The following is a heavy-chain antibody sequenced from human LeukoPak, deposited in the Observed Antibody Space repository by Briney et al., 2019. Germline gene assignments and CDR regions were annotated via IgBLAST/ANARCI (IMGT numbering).Heavy chain of an antibody. V-gene: IGHV4-59*10. D-gene: IGHD2-21*02. CDR3: ARQGMGDHRVFDY. Sequence: SETLSLTCAVYGGSFSGYYWSWIRQPAGKGLERIGRIYASGTTNYNPSLKSRVTMSVDTSKNEFSLNLISVTAADTAVFYCARQGMGDHRVFDYWGQGTLVTVSS. CDR1: GGSFSGYY. J-gene: IGHJ4*02. CDR2: IYASGTT.